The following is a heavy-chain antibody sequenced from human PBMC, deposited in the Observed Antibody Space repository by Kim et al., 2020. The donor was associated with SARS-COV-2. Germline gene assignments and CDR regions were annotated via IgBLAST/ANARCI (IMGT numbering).Heavy chain of an antibody. J-gene: IGHJ4*02. CDR3: ARHLSDFWSGYSSTGAFDY. D-gene: IGHD3-3*01. V-gene: IGHV5-51*01. Sequence: GESLKISCKGSGYSFTSYWIGWVRQMPGKGLEWMGIIYPGDSDTRYSPSFQGQVTISADKSISTAYLQWSSLKASDTAMYYCARHLSDFWSGYSSTGAFDYWGQGTLVTVSS. CDR2: IYPGDSDT. CDR1: GYSFTSYW.